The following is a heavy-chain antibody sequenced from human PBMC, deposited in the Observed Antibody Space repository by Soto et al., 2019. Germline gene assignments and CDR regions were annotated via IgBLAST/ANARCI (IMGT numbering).Heavy chain of an antibody. J-gene: IGHJ5*02. Sequence: ASVKVSCKASGYTFTSYGISWVRQAPGQGLEWMGWISAYNGNTNYAQKLQGRVTMTTDTSTSTAYMELRSLRSDDTAVYYCARVGPVGYSSTWYNWFDPWGQGTLVTVSS. D-gene: IGHD6-13*01. CDR1: GYTFTSYG. CDR2: ISAYNGNT. CDR3: ARVGPVGYSSTWYNWFDP. V-gene: IGHV1-18*01.